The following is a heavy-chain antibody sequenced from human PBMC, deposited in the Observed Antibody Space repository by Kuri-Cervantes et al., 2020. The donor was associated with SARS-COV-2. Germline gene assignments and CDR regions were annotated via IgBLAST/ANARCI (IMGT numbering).Heavy chain of an antibody. CDR2: INTSTGKP. V-gene: IGHV7-4-1*02. J-gene: IGHJ4*02. CDR1: GYTFKSHA. D-gene: IGHD3-10*01. Sequence: ASVKVSCKASGYTFKSHALHWVRQAPGRGLEWMGWINTSTGKPTYAQGFTGRFVFSMDTSVSAAYLQISSLKAEDTATYYWARDVLWFGEYYFDYWGQGTLVTVSS. CDR3: ARDVLWFGEYYFDY.